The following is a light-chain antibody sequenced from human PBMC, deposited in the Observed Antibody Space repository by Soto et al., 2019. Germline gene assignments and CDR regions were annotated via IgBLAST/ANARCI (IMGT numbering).Light chain of an antibody. CDR2: KVS. Sequence: DVVMTQSPLSLPVTLGQAASISCRSSQGLVHSDRNTYLSLFQLRPGQSPRRLIYKVSNRDSGVPDRFSGSGSGTDFTLKISGVEAEDVGVYYCMQGTHWPPWTFGQGTKVEIK. V-gene: IGKV2-30*02. CDR1: QGLVHSDRNTY. J-gene: IGKJ1*01. CDR3: MQGTHWPPWT.